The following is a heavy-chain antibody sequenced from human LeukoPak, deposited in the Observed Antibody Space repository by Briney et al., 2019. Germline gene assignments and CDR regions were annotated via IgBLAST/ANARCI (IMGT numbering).Heavy chain of an antibody. CDR3: TTDKDYDYVWGSYHSDYYYYYYMDV. V-gene: IGHV3-15*01. D-gene: IGHD3-16*02. J-gene: IGHJ6*03. CDR2: IKSKTDGGTT. CDR1: GFTFSNAR. Sequence: GGSLRLSCAASGFTFSNARMSWVRQAPGKGLEWVGRIKSKTDGGTTDYAAPVKGRFTISRDDSKNTLYLQMNSLKTEDTAVYYCTTDKDYDYVWGSYHSDYYYYYYMDVWGKGTTVTVSS.